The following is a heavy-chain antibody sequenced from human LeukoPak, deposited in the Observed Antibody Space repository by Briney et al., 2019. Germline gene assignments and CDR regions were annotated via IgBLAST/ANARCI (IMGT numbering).Heavy chain of an antibody. J-gene: IGHJ6*03. V-gene: IGHV1-8*01. D-gene: IGHD3-10*01. CDR2: MNPNSGNT. CDR1: GYTFTSYD. CDR3: ARGFRNYYGSGSYYKRNYYYYMDV. Sequence: ASVKVSCKASGYTFTSYDINWVRQATGQGLEWMGWMNPNSGNTGYAQKFQGRVTMTRNTSISTAYMELSSLRSEDTAVYYCARGFRNYYGSGSYYKRNYYYYMDVWGKGTTVTISS.